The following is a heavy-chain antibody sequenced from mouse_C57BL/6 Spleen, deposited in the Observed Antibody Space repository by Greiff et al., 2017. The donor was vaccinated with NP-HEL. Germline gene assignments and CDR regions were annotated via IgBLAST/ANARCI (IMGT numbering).Heavy chain of an antibody. Sequence: QVHVKQSGPGLVQPSQSLSITCTVSGFSLTSYGVHWVRQSPGKGLEWLGVIWRGGSTDYNAAFMSRLSITKDNSKSQVFFKMNSLQADDTAIYYCAKGHYGSSHLDYWGQGTTLTVSS. CDR3: AKGHYGSSHLDY. V-gene: IGHV2-5*01. D-gene: IGHD1-1*01. CDR2: IWRGGST. J-gene: IGHJ2*01. CDR1: GFSLTSYG.